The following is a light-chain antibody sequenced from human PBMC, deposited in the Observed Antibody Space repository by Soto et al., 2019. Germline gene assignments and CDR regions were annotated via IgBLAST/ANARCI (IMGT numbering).Light chain of an antibody. J-gene: IGLJ1*01. CDR1: SSDVGAYNF. CDR2: NVY. Sequence: QSVLTQPASVSGSPGQSITISCTGTSSDVGAYNFVSWHQQHPGKAPKLMIYNVYDRPSGISYRFSGSKSGNTASLTISGRQGEDEADYYCSACTVSRTYVFGSGTKVTVL. V-gene: IGLV2-14*03. CDR3: SACTVSRTYV.